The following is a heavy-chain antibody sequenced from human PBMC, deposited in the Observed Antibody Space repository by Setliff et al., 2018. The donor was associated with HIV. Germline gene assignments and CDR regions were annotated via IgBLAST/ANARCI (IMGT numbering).Heavy chain of an antibody. D-gene: IGHD3-9*01. CDR3: ARGDQTGYYTTYYYYMDL. V-gene: IGHV3-74*01. J-gene: IGHJ6*03. CDR2: VNSDGRST. Sequence: GGSLRLSCAASGFTSSSFSMYWVRQAPGKGLVWVSRVNSDGRSTNYADSVKGRFTMSRDNAKNTLHLQMNSLRAEDTALHYCARGDQTGYYTTYYYYMDLWGKGTTVTVSS. CDR1: GFTSSSFS.